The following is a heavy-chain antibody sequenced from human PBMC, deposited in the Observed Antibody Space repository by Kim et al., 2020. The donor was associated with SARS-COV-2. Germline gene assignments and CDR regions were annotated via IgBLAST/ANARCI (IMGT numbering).Heavy chain of an antibody. V-gene: IGHV3-48*02. D-gene: IGHD1-1*01. CDR2: ISSSSSTI. Sequence: GGSLRLSCAASGFTFSSYSMNWVRQAPGKGLEWVSYISSSSSTIYYADSVKGRFTISRDNAKNSLYLQMNSLRDEDTAVYYCAREGRMGTRDYYYYYGMDVWGQGTTVTVSS. CDR1: GFTFSSYS. CDR3: AREGRMGTRDYYYYYGMDV. J-gene: IGHJ6*02.